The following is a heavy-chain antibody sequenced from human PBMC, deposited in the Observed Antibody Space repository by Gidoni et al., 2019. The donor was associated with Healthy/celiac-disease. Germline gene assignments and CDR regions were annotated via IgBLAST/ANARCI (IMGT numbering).Heavy chain of an antibody. V-gene: IGHV4-59*01. CDR1: GGSISNYY. CDR2: IYYSGST. J-gene: IGHJ4*02. CDR3: AREYSGSYSGFDY. D-gene: IGHD1-26*01. Sequence: VQLHESDPGLVQPSATLSLTCTLSGGSISNYYWGWIRQPPGKGLGWIGYIYYSGSTNYNPSLKSRVTISVDTSKNQFSLKLRSLTAADTAVYYCAREYSGSYSGFDYWGQGTLVTVSS.